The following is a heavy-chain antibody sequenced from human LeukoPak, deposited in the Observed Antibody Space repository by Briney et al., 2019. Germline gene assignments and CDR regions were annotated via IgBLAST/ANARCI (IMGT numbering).Heavy chain of an antibody. J-gene: IGHJ4*02. CDR2: INPNSGGT. V-gene: IGHV1-2*06. CDR3: ARPVLKGYDNCGY. CDR1: GYTFTSYG. Sequence: ASVKVSCKASGYTFTSYGISWVRQAPGQGLEWMGRINPNSGGTNYAQKFQGRVTMTRDTSISTAYMELSRLRSDDTAVYYCARPVLKGYDNCGYWRQGTLVTVSS. D-gene: IGHD1-20*01.